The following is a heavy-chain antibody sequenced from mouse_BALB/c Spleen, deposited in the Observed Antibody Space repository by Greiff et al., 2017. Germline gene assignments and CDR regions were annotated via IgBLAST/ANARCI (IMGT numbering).Heavy chain of an antibody. D-gene: IGHD2-14*01. CDR1: GFTFSDYG. V-gene: IGHV5-15*02. Sequence: VQLKESGGGLVQPGGSRKLSCAASGFTFSDYGMAWVRQAPGKGPEWVAFISNLAYSIYYADTVTGRFTISRENAKNTLYLEMSSLRSEDTAMYYCARDGYGGAMDYWGQGTSVTVSS. CDR2: ISNLAYSI. J-gene: IGHJ4*01. CDR3: ARDGYGGAMDY.